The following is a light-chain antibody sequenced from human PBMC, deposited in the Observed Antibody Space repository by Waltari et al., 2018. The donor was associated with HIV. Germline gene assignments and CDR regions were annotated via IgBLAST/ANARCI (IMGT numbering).Light chain of an antibody. Sequence: QSALTQPASVSGSRGQSITMSCTGTSSDIGASNHVSWFQQLPGKAPKLIIYDVTDRPSGVSKRFSGSKSGITASLTISGLQADDEGDYCCSSYTASNTLWVFGGGTKLTVL. CDR3: SSYTASNTLWV. J-gene: IGLJ3*02. CDR2: DVT. V-gene: IGLV2-14*03. CDR1: SSDIGASNH.